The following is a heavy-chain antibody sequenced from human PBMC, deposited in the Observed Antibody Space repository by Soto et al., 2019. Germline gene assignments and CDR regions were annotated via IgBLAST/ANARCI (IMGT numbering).Heavy chain of an antibody. V-gene: IGHV1-46*02. Sequence: QVQLVQSGAEVKKPGASVKVSCKPSGYTFNTYYLHWVRQAPGQALEWMGVIHPSGGGTTYAQKFLRRVTVTRDTSTTTVFMELSSLRSDDTAVYYCARGGHIAVVTASFDYWGQGTLVTVSS. CDR3: ARGGHIAVVTASFDY. D-gene: IGHD2-21*02. CDR1: GYTFNTYY. J-gene: IGHJ4*02. CDR2: IHPSGGGT.